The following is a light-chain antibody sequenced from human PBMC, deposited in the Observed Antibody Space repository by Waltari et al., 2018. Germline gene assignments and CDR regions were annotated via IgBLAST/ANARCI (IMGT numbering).Light chain of an antibody. Sequence: IVMTPSPDSLAVSLGERATIDCKSSQSILYSSHNKSYLAWYQLKPGQPPKLLIYWASTRESGVPDRFSGSGSGTDFTLTISSLQAGDVAVYYCQQYYSTPPSFGGGTKVEIK. CDR1: QSILYSSHNKSY. V-gene: IGKV4-1*01. J-gene: IGKJ4*01. CDR2: WAS. CDR3: QQYYSTPPS.